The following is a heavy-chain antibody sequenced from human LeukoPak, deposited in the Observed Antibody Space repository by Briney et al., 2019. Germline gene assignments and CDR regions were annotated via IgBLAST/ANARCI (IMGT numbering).Heavy chain of an antibody. CDR1: GGPISRYY. D-gene: IGHD5-12*01. CDR3: ARAVYEGGYSGYDSVRYFDY. V-gene: IGHV4-59*01. J-gene: IGHJ4*02. CDR2: IYYSGTT. Sequence: PSETLSLTCTVSGGPISRYYWNWIRQPPGKGLEWIGYIYYSGTTNYNPSLKSRVTISVDTSKNQFSLKLSSVTAADTAVYYCARAVYEGGYSGYDSVRYFDYWGQGTLVTVSS.